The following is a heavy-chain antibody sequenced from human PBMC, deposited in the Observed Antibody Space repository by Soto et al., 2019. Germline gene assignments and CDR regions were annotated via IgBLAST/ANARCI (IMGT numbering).Heavy chain of an antibody. D-gene: IGHD5-18*01. Sequence: SETLSLTCTVSGGSISSYYWRWIREPPGKGLEWIGYIYYSGSTNYNPSLKSRVTISVDTSKNQFSLKLSSVTAADTAVYYCARAGRGYSYGYYDYWGQVTLVTVS. J-gene: IGHJ4*02. V-gene: IGHV4-59*01. CDR1: GGSISSYY. CDR2: IYYSGST. CDR3: ARAGRGYSYGYYDY.